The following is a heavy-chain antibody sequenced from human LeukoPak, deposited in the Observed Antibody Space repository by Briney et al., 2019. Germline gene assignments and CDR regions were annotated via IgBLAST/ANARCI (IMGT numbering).Heavy chain of an antibody. CDR1: GGSISSYY. CDR2: IYYSGGT. V-gene: IGHV4-59*01. J-gene: IGHJ4*02. Sequence: SETLSLTCTVSGGSISSYYWSWIQQPPGKGLEWRGYIYYSGGTNHKPTLQSRVTISVDTSKNQFSLKLRSVTAADTAVYYCARATYSSGWGTSDYWGQGTLVTVSS. CDR3: ARATYSSGWGTSDY. D-gene: IGHD6-19*01.